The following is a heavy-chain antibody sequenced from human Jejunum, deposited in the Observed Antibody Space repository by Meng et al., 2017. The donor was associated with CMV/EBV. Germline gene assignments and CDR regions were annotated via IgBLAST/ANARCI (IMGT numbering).Heavy chain of an antibody. D-gene: IGHD3-3*02. J-gene: IGHJ5*02. CDR3: VRLDLAAFYS. CDR1: GFTFSIYE. CDR2: ISSSGSSI. Sequence: AASGFTFSIYEMNWVRQAPGKGLEWVSYISSSGSSIYYADSVKGRFTISRDNAKNSLYLQMNSLRAEDTAVYYCVRLDLAAFYSWGQGALVTVSS. V-gene: IGHV3-48*03.